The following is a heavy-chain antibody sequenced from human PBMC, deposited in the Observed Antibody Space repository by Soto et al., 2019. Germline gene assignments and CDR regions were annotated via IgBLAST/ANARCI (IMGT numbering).Heavy chain of an antibody. CDR1: GFTFSSYE. Sequence: EVQLVESGGGLVQPGGSLRLSCAASGFTFSSYEMNWVRQAPGKGLEWVSYISSSGSTIYYADSVKGRFTISRDNTKNSLELQMNCLRAVDTAVYYCAGDCGYIYGRPAYYGMDVLGQWTTVSVSS. CDR3: AGDCGYIYGRPAYYGMDV. V-gene: IGHV3-48*03. CDR2: ISSSGSTI. D-gene: IGHD5-18*01. J-gene: IGHJ6*02.